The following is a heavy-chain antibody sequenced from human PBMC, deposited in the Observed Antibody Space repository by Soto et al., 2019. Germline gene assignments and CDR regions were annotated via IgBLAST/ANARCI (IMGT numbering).Heavy chain of an antibody. J-gene: IGHJ4*02. CDR2: IDYSGST. CDR3: AGTRGYCSGGSCPTVVDY. CDR1: SGSIISYY. V-gene: IGHV4-59*01. D-gene: IGHD2-15*01. Sequence: QVQLQESGPGLVKPSETLSLTCTVSSGSIISYYWSWIRQPPGKGLEWNGYIDYSGSTNYNPSLRSRVTRSVATSKSQFSLKLSSVTAADTAVYYCAGTRGYCSGGSCPTVVDYGGQGTLVTVSS.